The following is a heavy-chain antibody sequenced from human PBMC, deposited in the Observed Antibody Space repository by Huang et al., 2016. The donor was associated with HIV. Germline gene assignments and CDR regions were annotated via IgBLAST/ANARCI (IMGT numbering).Heavy chain of an antibody. V-gene: IGHV5-51*01. CDR3: ARQGVGDFVVEPTGLGAFDI. J-gene: IGHJ3*02. CDR1: GYTFNGYW. Sequence: EVQLVQSGAVVKKPGESLKISCKGSGYTFNGYWIGWVRQMPGKGLEWMGINYPGDSDTTYSPSFQGQVTIAADKSISTAYVQWSGLKASDTAMYYCARQGVGDFVVEPTGLGAFDIWGQGTMVTVSS. D-gene: IGHD2-2*01. CDR2: NYPGDSDT.